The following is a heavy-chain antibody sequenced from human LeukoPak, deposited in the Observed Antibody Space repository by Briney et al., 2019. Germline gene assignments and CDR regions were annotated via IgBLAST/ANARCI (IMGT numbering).Heavy chain of an antibody. D-gene: IGHD1-1*01. CDR2: ISYDGSKK. J-gene: IGHJ4*02. CDR1: GFTFNIYG. V-gene: IGHV3-30*18. Sequence: PGGSLRLSCVVSGFTFNIYGIHWVRQTPGKGLEWVALISYDGSKKWYADAVKGRLTISRDNSQNTLYLHMDSLRTADTAVYYCAKDRSGMEYNFDFWGQGTLVTVSS. CDR3: AKDRSGMEYNFDF.